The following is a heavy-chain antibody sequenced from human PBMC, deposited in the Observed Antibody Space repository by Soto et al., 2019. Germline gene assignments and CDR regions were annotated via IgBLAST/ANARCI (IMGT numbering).Heavy chain of an antibody. V-gene: IGHV3-48*01. CDR1: GFTFSSYS. CDR2: ISSSSGTI. Sequence: EVQLVESGGGLVQPGGSLRLSCAASGFTFSSYSMNWVRQAPGKGLEWVSYISSSSGTIYYADSVKGRFTISRDNAKNSLYLQMNSLRAEDTAVYYCASTSSTSNDLDYWGQGTLVTVSS. CDR3: ASTSSTSNDLDY. J-gene: IGHJ4*02. D-gene: IGHD2-2*01.